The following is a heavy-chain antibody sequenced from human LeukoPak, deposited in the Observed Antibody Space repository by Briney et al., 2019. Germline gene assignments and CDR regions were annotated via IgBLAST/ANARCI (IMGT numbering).Heavy chain of an antibody. D-gene: IGHD6-19*01. CDR3: AKVAGIAVAAGEDY. J-gene: IGHJ4*02. Sequence: GGSLRLSCAASGFTFDDYAMHWVRQAPGKGLEWVSGISWNSGSIGYADSVKGRFTISRDNAKNSLYLQMNSLRAEDTALYYCAKVAGIAVAAGEDYWGQGTLVTVSS. V-gene: IGHV3-9*01. CDR1: GFTFDDYA. CDR2: ISWNSGSI.